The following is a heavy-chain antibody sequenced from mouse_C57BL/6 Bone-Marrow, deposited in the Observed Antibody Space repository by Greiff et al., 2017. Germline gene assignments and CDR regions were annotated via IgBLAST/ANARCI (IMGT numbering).Heavy chain of an antibody. D-gene: IGHD1-1*01. CDR3: ARASYGSSSFSFYYAMDY. CDR2: ILPGSGST. Sequence: QVQLQQSGAELMKPGASVKLSCKATGYTFTGYWIEWVKQRPGHGLEWIGEILPGSGSTNYNEKFKGKATFTADTSSNTAYMQLSSLTTEDSAIYYCARASYGSSSFSFYYAMDYWGQGTSVTVSS. V-gene: IGHV1-9*01. J-gene: IGHJ4*01. CDR1: GYTFTGYW.